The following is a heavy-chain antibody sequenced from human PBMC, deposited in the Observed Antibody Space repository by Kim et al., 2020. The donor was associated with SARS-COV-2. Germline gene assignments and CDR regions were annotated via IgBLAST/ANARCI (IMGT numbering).Heavy chain of an antibody. CDR1: GFTFSDSP. J-gene: IGHJ3*01. V-gene: IGHV3-73*01. CDR2: IRSKANSYAT. CDR3: TRIPGTTVAFWDAFDV. D-gene: IGHD1-1*01. Sequence: RGSLRLSCAASGFTFSDSPMHWVRQASGKGLEWVGRIRSKANSYATSYAASVKGRFTISRDDSESTAYLQMNSLKTEDTAVYYCTRIPGTTVAFWDAFDV.